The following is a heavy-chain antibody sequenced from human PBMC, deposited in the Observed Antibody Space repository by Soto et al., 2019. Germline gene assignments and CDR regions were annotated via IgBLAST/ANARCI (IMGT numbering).Heavy chain of an antibody. Sequence: SYAGSGVKVCRYCRHWVRQGPGQGLVWVSRISPDGTSTNYADSVRGRFTISRDNAKNTLYLQMDSLSAEDTAVYYCARQDDILTGVDYWGQGTLVTVSS. D-gene: IGHD3-9*01. CDR3: ARQDDILTGVDY. CDR1: GVKVCRYC. J-gene: IGHJ4*02. V-gene: IGHV3-74*01. CDR2: ISPDGTST.